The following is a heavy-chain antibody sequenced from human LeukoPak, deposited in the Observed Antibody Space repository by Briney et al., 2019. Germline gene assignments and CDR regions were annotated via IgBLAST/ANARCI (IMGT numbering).Heavy chain of an antibody. CDR1: GGSISSSSYY. CDR3: ARHIAVAGTDWFDP. D-gene: IGHD6-19*01. Sequence: PSETLSLTCTVSGGSISSSSYYWGWIRQPPGKGLEWIGSIYYSGSTYYNPSLKSRVTISVDTSKNQFSLKLSSVTAAGTAVYYCARHIAVAGTDWFDPWGQGTLVTVSS. J-gene: IGHJ5*02. V-gene: IGHV4-39*01. CDR2: IYYSGST.